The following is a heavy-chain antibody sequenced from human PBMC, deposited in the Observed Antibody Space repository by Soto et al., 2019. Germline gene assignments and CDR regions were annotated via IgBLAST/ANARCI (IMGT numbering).Heavy chain of an antibody. D-gene: IGHD3-3*01. Sequence: QLVQSGAEVKQPGGSMRLSCAASGFTFSSYWMSWVCQAPGKGPAWAANIKQDATEKYYVDSVKGRFTISRDNDKNTLYLQMNSLRAEDTAVYYCARDGITYYDFWSGYYTYYYYGMDVWGQGTTVTVSS. CDR3: ARDGITYYDFWSGYYTYYYYGMDV. CDR1: GFTFSSYW. V-gene: IGHV3-7*01. J-gene: IGHJ6*02. CDR2: IKQDATEK.